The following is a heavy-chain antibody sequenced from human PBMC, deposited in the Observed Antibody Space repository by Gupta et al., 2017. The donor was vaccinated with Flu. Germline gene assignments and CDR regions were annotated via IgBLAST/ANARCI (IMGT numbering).Heavy chain of an antibody. Sequence: QVQLVQSGAEVKKPGSSVKVSCKASGGTFSSYTISWVRQAPGQVLEWMGRIIPILGIANYAQKFQGRVTITADKSTSTAYMELSSLRSEDTAVYYCARDRTGTTGSAHFDYWGQGTLVTVSS. CDR2: IIPILGIA. J-gene: IGHJ4*02. CDR3: ARDRTGTTGSAHFDY. D-gene: IGHD1-7*01. V-gene: IGHV1-69*08. CDR1: GGTFSSYT.